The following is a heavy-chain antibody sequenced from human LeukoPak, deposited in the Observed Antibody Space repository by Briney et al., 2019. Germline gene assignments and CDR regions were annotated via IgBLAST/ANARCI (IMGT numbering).Heavy chain of an antibody. D-gene: IGHD3-22*01. CDR3: VKESTSSGYYYAPDY. J-gene: IGHJ4*02. CDR2: ISGSGATT. Sequence: GGSLRLSCAASGFSFRTYAMTWVRQAPGKGLEWVSSISGSGATTYNADPLKGRFTISRDKSENTLYLQMNSLRAEDTAVYYCVKESTSSGYYYAPDYWGQGTLVTVS. CDR1: GFSFRTYA. V-gene: IGHV3-23*01.